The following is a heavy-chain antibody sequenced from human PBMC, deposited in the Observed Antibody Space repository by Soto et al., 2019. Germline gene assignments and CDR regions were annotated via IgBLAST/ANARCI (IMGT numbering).Heavy chain of an antibody. Sequence: EVQLLESGGGLVQPGGSQRLSCAASGYTVSSYGMSWVRQAPGKGLEWVSGISSSGGSTYYADSVKGRFTISRDNSKNTLYLQMNSLRAEDTAVYYCASSGGYCTDGVCSNFFWGQGTLVTVSS. CDR3: ASSGGYCTDGVCSNFF. CDR2: ISSSGGST. V-gene: IGHV3-23*01. D-gene: IGHD2-8*01. J-gene: IGHJ4*02. CDR1: GYTVSSYG.